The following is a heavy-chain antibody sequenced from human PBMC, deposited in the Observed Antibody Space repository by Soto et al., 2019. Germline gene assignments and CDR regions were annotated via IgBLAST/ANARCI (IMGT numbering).Heavy chain of an antibody. CDR2: SYYSGST. Sequence: QVQLQESGPGLVKPSQTLSLTCTVSGGSISSGGYYWSWIRQHPGKSLEWIGYSYYSGSTYYNPSLKGRVTISVDTCKNQFSLKLSSVTAADTAVYYCARAAHYSSPFRWFDPWGQGTLVTVSS. V-gene: IGHV4-31*03. CDR3: ARAAHYSSPFRWFDP. CDR1: GGSISSGGYY. D-gene: IGHD6-13*01. J-gene: IGHJ5*02.